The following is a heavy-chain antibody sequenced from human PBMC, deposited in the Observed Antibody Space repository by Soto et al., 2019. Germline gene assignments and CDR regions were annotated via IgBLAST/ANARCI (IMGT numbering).Heavy chain of an antibody. Sequence: PGESLKISCKGSGYSFTSYWIGWVRQMPAKGLEWMGIIYPGDSDTRYSPSFQGQVTISADKSISTAYLQWSSLKASDTAMYYCARRFDFWSGYYGMDVWGQGTTVTVSS. J-gene: IGHJ6*02. CDR3: ARRFDFWSGYYGMDV. CDR2: IYPGDSDT. V-gene: IGHV5-51*01. D-gene: IGHD3-3*01. CDR1: GYSFTSYW.